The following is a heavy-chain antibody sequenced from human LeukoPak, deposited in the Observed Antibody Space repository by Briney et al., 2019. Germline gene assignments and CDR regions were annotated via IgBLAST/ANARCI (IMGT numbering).Heavy chain of an antibody. CDR1: GYTFTRYY. D-gene: IGHD1-26*01. CDR3: ARFEGAKGDFDY. Sequence: GASVKVSCKPSGYTFTRYYMHWVRQAPGQGLEWMGWINPNSGGTNYAQKFQGRVTMTRDTSISTAYMELSRLRSDDTAVYYCARFEGAKGDFDYWGQGTLVTVSS. CDR2: INPNSGGT. J-gene: IGHJ4*02. V-gene: IGHV1-2*02.